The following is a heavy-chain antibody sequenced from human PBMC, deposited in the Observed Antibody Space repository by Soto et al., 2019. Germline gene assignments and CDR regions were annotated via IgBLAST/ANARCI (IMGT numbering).Heavy chain of an antibody. Sequence: SETLSLTCTISGGSIETFYWSWIRQPPGKGLEWIGYISNSGSTNYNPSLESRVIISIDTSKNQFSLKVSSVTAADTAVYYCARLDCISTRCHFDYWGQGTLVTVSS. CDR2: ISNSGST. CDR1: GGSIETFY. J-gene: IGHJ4*02. V-gene: IGHV4-59*01. CDR3: ARLDCISTRCHFDY. D-gene: IGHD2-2*01.